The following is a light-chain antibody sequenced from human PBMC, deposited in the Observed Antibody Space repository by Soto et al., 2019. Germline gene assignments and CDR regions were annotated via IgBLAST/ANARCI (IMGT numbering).Light chain of an antibody. CDR2: SNN. Sequence: QSVLTQPPSASATPGQRVTISCSGSSSNIGSNNVEWYQHLPGTAPKLLIYSNNQRPSGVPDRFSGSKSDTSASLAISGLQSEDDADYYCAAWDYSLNAYVFGIGTKLTVL. CDR1: SSNIGSNN. J-gene: IGLJ1*01. V-gene: IGLV1-44*01. CDR3: AAWDYSLNAYV.